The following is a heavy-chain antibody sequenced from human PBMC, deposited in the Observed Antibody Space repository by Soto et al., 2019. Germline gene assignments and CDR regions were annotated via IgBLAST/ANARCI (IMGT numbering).Heavy chain of an antibody. V-gene: IGHV4-59*08. CDR1: GGSISSYY. CDR2: IYYSGST. D-gene: IGHD1-26*01. J-gene: IGHJ4*02. CDR3: ARRGASASIDY. Sequence: QVQLQESGPGLVKPSETLSLTCTVSGGSISSYYWSWIRQPPGKGLEWIGYIYYSGSTNYNPSLKSRVTLSVDTSKNQFSLKLSSVTAADTAVYYCARRGASASIDYWGQGTLVTVSS.